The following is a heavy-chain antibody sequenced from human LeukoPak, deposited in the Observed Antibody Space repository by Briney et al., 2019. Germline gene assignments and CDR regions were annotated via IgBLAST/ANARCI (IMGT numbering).Heavy chain of an antibody. J-gene: IGHJ4*02. D-gene: IGHD6-19*01. Sequence: SETLSLTCTVSGGSISSYYWSWIRQPPGKGLEWVGYIYYSGSTNYNPSLKSRVTISVDTSKNQLSLKLSSVTAADTAVYYCARAPEQWLVDYWGQGTLVTVSS. CDR2: IYYSGST. CDR1: GGSISSYY. CDR3: ARAPEQWLVDY. V-gene: IGHV4-59*01.